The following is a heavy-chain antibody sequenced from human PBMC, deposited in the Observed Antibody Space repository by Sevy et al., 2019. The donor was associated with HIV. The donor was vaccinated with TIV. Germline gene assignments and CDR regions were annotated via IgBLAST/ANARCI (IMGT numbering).Heavy chain of an antibody. CDR3: ARSNPYYDFWSGYMTSGYFDF. Sequence: SQTLSLTCIVSGDSISSSSYYWGWIRQPPGKGLEWIASISYSGNTYYNPSLKSRTTMSIDTSKNQFFLTLNSVTAPDAAVYYCARSNPYYDFWSGYMTSGYFDFWGPRTLVTVSS. D-gene: IGHD3-3*01. J-gene: IGHJ4*02. V-gene: IGHV4-39*01. CDR1: GDSISSSSYY. CDR2: ISYSGNT.